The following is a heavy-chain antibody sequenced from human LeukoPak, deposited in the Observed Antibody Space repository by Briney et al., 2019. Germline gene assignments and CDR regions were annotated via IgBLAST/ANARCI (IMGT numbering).Heavy chain of an antibody. V-gene: IGHV3-20*04. CDR2: INWNGGST. Sequence: GGSLRLSCAASGFTFDDYGMSWVRQAPGKGLEWVSGINWNGGSTGYADSVKGRFTISRGNAKNSLYLQMNSLRAEDTALYYCAKDPTPNWNHVTPSDYWGQGTLVTVSS. J-gene: IGHJ4*02. CDR3: AKDPTPNWNHVTPSDY. D-gene: IGHD1-14*01. CDR1: GFTFDDYG.